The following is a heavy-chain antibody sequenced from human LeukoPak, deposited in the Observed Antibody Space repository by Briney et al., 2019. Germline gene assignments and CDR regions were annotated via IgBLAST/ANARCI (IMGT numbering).Heavy chain of an antibody. V-gene: IGHV1-18*01. CDR1: GYTFTSYG. J-gene: IGHJ4*02. D-gene: IGHD3-22*01. Sequence: GASVKFSCKASGYTFTSYGISWVRQAPGQGLEWMGWISAYNGNTNYAQKLQGRVTMTTDTSTSTAYMELRSLRSDDTAVYYCARADYYDSSGYYPPEDYWGQGTLVTVSS. CDR3: ARADYYDSSGYYPPEDY. CDR2: ISAYNGNT.